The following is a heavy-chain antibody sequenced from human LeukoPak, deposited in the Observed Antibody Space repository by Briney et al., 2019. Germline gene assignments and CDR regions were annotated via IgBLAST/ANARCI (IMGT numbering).Heavy chain of an antibody. CDR3: ARGRVGATYYYYYYMDV. CDR1: GGSFSGYY. J-gene: IGHJ6*03. CDR2: INHSGST. Sequence: PSETLSLTCAVYGGSFSGYYWSWIRQPPGKGLEWIGEINHSGSTNYNPSLKSRVTISVDTSKNQFSLELSSVTAADTAVYYCARGRVGATYYYYYYMDVWGKGTTVTVSS. V-gene: IGHV4-34*01. D-gene: IGHD1-26*01.